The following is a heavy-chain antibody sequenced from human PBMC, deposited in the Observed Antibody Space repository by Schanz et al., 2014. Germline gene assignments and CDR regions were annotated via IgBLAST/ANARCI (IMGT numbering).Heavy chain of an antibody. CDR3: AREVVPATQHIDY. J-gene: IGHJ4*02. CDR2: VYTSEIT. Sequence: QVQLQESGPGLVKPSQTLSLTCAVSGDSVSSGGSSWSWIRQPPGKGLEWIGYVYTSEITYYNPSLESRVSISVATYKNQFSRKLTSVTAADTAVYYCAREVVPATQHIDYWGQGTLVTVSS. V-gene: IGHV4-30-4*07. D-gene: IGHD2-15*01. CDR1: GDSVSSGGSS.